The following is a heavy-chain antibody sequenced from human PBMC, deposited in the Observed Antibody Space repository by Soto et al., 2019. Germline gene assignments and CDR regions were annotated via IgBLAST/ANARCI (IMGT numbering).Heavy chain of an antibody. V-gene: IGHV3-33*01. J-gene: IGHJ4*02. D-gene: IGHD2-21*02. Sequence: QVQLVESGGGVVQPGRSLRLSCAASGFTFSSYGMHWVRQAPGKGLEWVAVIWYDGSNKYYADSVKGRFTISRDNSKNTLYLQMHSLRAEDTAVYYCARGGLTDYFDYWGQGTLVTVSS. CDR1: GFTFSSYG. CDR3: ARGGLTDYFDY. CDR2: IWYDGSNK.